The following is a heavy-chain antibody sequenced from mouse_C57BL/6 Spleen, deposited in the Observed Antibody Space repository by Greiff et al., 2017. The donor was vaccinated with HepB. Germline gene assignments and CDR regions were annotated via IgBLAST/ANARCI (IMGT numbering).Heavy chain of an antibody. V-gene: IGHV7-1*01. J-gene: IGHJ4*01. CDR3: ARDSRRGYAMDY. Sequence: EVQGVDSGGGLVQSGRSLRLSCATSGFTFSDFYMEWVRQAPGKGLEWIAASRNKANDYTTEYSASVKGRFIVSRDTSQSILYLQMYALRAEDTAIYYCARDSRRGYAMDYWGQGTSVTVSS. CDR2: SRNKANDYTT. CDR1: GFTFSDFY.